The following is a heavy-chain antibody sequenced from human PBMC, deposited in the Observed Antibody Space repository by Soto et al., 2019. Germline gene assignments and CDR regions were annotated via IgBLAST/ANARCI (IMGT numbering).Heavy chain of an antibody. V-gene: IGHV1-69*01. Sequence: QVQLVQSGAEVKKPGSSVKVSCKASGDTLSSYAISWVRQAPGKGLEWMGGTTAILGTRDYAQKFQGRMTITSDESTTTYYRELTSLTSDDTAVYYFAAGDSSDTGDPWGKGTLVTFSS. CDR2: TTAILGTR. J-gene: IGHJ5*02. CDR1: GDTLSSYA. D-gene: IGHD5-18*01. CDR3: AAGDSSDTGDP.